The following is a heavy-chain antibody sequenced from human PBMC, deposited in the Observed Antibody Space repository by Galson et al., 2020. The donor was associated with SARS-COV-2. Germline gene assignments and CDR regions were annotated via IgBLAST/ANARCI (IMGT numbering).Heavy chain of an antibody. V-gene: IGHV2-70*01. J-gene: IGHJ6*02. D-gene: IGHD2-2*01. CDR1: GFSLSTSGMC. Sequence: SGPTLVKPTQTLTLTCTFSGFSLSTSGMCVSWIRQPPGKALEWLALIDWDDDKYYSTSLKTRLTISKDTSKNQVVLTMTNMDPVDTATYYCGRVGLLSPYYYDGMDVWGQGTTVTVSS. CDR3: GRVGLLSPYYYDGMDV. CDR2: IDWDDDK.